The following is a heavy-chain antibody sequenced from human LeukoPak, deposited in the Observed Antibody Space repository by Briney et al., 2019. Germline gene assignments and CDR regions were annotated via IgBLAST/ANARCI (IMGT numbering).Heavy chain of an antibody. D-gene: IGHD4-17*01. CDR1: GFTFSNYA. Sequence: PGGSLRLSCAASGFTFSNYAMSWVRQAPGKGLEWVSTLSGTGGSTYYADSVKGRFTISRDNSKNTLYLQVSSLRAEDTAVYYCARLGARQMLEYWGQGTLVTVSS. J-gene: IGHJ4*02. CDR2: LSGTGGST. V-gene: IGHV3-23*01. CDR3: ARLGARQMLEY.